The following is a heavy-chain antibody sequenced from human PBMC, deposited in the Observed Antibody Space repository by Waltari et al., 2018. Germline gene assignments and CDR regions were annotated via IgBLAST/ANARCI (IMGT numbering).Heavy chain of an antibody. CDR1: GFTFSSYG. CDR2: IRYDGSNK. CDR3: AKDSSGSDY. Sequence: QVQLVESGGGVVQPGGSLRLSCAASGFTFSSYGMHWVRQAPGKGLEWVVFIRYDGSNKYYAVSVKGRFTIARDNSKNTLYLQMNSLRAEDTAVYYCAKDSSGSDYWGQGTLVTVSS. J-gene: IGHJ4*02. D-gene: IGHD6-19*01. V-gene: IGHV3-30*02.